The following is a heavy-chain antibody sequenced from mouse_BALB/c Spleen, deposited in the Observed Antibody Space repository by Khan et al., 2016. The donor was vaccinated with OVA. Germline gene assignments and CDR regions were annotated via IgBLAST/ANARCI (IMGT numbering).Heavy chain of an antibody. J-gene: IGHJ3*01. CDR1: GYSFTAYY. D-gene: IGHD2-14*01. CDR3: ARGYDFFAY. Sequence: VQLQQSGPDLVKTGASVKISCKASGYSFTAYYTNRVKLSLGKNHVCIGRIKPNTDNTNYNQTFKGKAILTVDTSSSPAYMELRSLTSEDSAVYFCARGYDFFAYWGQGTLVTVSA. CDR2: IKPNTDNT. V-gene: IGHV1-26*01.